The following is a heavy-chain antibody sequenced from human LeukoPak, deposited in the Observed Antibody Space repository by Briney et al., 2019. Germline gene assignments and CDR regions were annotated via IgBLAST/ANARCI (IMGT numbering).Heavy chain of an antibody. J-gene: IGHJ5*02. V-gene: IGHV5-51*01. CDR2: IYPGDSDT. CDR1: GYSFTSYW. Sequence: GESLKISCKGSGYSFTSYWIGWVRQMPGKGLEWMGIIYPGDSDTRYSQSFQGQVTISADKSISTAYLQWSSLKASDTAMYYCARRVQQLVRGDWFDPWGQGTLVTVSS. D-gene: IGHD6-13*01. CDR3: ARRVQQLVRGDWFDP.